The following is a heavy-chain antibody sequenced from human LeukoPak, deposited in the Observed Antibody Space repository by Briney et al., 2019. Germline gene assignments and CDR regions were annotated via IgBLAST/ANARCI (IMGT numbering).Heavy chain of an antibody. J-gene: IGHJ5*02. V-gene: IGHV4-30-2*01. CDR1: GGSISSGGYY. D-gene: IGHD3-10*01. CDR3: ARDPGFGWFDP. Sequence: PSQTLSLTCTVSGGSISSGGYYWSWIRQPPGKGLEWIGYIYHSGSTYYNPFLKSRVTISVDRSKNQFSLKLSSVTAADTAVYYCARDPGFGWFDPWGQGTLVTVSS. CDR2: IYHSGST.